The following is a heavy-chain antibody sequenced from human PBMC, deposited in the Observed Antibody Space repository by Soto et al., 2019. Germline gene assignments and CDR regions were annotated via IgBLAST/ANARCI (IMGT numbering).Heavy chain of an antibody. CDR3: ARVLDRGDYKNAFDI. V-gene: IGHV4-31*03. Sequence: SETLSLTCTVSGGSISSGGFYWSWIRQHPGKGLEWIGYIYYSGSTYYNPSLKSRVTISVDTSKNQFSLKLSSVTAADTAVYYCARVLDRGDYKNAFDIWGQGTMVTVAS. D-gene: IGHD4-17*01. CDR1: GGSISSGGFY. CDR2: IYYSGST. J-gene: IGHJ3*02.